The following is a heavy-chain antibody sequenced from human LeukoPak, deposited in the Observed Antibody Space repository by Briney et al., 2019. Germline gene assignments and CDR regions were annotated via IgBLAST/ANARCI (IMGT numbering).Heavy chain of an antibody. J-gene: IGHJ4*02. CDR2: IYYSGST. CDR1: GGSISSYY. D-gene: IGHD5-12*01. CDR3: ARVLWVSRGYSGYDLYYFDY. Sequence: SETLSLTCTVSGGSISSYYWSWIRQPPGKGLEWIGYIYYSGSTNYNPSLKSRVTISVDTSKNQFSLKLSSVTAADTAVYYCARVLWVSRGYSGYDLYYFDYWGQGTLVTVSS. V-gene: IGHV4-59*01.